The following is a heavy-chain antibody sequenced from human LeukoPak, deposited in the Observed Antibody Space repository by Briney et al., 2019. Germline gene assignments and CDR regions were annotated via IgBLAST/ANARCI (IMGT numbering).Heavy chain of an antibody. J-gene: IGHJ4*02. CDR2: INADSSTI. CDR3: VRDNSRGQSLGVIY. CDR1: GFTFSTYN. V-gene: IGHV3-48*01. Sequence: GGSLRLSCAASGFTFSTYNMNWVRQAPGKGLEWILYINADSSTIQYADSVRGRFTTSRDNAKNSLYLQMNSLRAEDTAVYYCVRDNSRGQSLGVIYWGQGSLVTVSS. D-gene: IGHD3-22*01.